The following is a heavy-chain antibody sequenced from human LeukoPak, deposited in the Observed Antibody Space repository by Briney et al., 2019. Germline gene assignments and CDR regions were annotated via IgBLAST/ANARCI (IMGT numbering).Heavy chain of an antibody. CDR2: IWYDGGNK. D-gene: IGHD2-2*01. Sequence: GRSLRLSCAASGFTFSSYGMHWVRQAPGKGLEWVAVIWYDGGNKYYADSVKGRFTISRDNSKNTLYLQMNSLRAEDTAVYYCARGKARGSDIVVALDVWGQGTTVTVSS. CDR1: GFTFSSYG. CDR3: ARGKARGSDIVVALDV. V-gene: IGHV3-33*01. J-gene: IGHJ6*02.